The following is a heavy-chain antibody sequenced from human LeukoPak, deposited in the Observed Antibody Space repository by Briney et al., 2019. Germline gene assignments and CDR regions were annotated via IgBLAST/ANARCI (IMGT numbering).Heavy chain of an antibody. CDR1: GGSISSGDYY. Sequence: SETLSLTCTVSGGSISSGDYYWSWIRQPPGKGLEWIGYIYYSGSTYYNPSLKSRVTISVDTSKNQFSLKLSSVTAADTAVYYCARSQQLVEDNWFDPWGQGTLVTVSS. V-gene: IGHV4-30-4*01. J-gene: IGHJ5*02. CDR3: ARSQQLVEDNWFDP. CDR2: IYYSGST. D-gene: IGHD6-13*01.